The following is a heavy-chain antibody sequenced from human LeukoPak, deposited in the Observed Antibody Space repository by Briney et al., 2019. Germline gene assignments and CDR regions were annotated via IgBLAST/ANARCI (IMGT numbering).Heavy chain of an antibody. J-gene: IGHJ4*02. CDR1: GFTFSSYG. D-gene: IGHD6-19*01. CDR3: ARDGLVGGSGFDY. Sequence: GSLRLSCAASGFTFSSYGMHWVRQAPGKGLEWVAVIRYDGSNKYYADSVKGRFTISRDNSKNTLYLQMNSLRAEDTAVYYCARDGLVGGSGFDYWGQGTLVTVSS. V-gene: IGHV3-33*01. CDR2: IRYDGSNK.